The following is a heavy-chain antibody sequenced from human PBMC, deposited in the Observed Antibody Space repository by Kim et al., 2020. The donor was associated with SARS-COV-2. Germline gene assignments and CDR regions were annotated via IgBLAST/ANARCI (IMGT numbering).Heavy chain of an antibody. J-gene: IGHJ2*01. CDR2: ISGSAGRT. Sequence: GSLRLSCVGSGFTFTNHAMVWVRQAPGQGLEWVSGISGSAGRTFYPDSMKGRFTISRDISKSTLYLQINSLRGEDTAVYYCAKALPLQEVYNWYFDLWGRGTLVTVSS. V-gene: IGHV3-23*01. D-gene: IGHD4-4*01. CDR1: GFTFTNHA. CDR3: AKALPLQEVYNWYFDL.